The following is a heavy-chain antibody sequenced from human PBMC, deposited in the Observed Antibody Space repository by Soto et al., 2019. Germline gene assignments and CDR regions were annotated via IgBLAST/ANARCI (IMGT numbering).Heavy chain of an antibody. D-gene: IGHD3-22*01. CDR2: ISGSGGST. V-gene: IGHV3-23*01. Sequence: GGSLRLSCAASGFTFSSYAMSWVRQAPGKGLEWVSAISGSGGSTYYADSVKGRFTISRDNSKNTLYLQMNSLRAEDTAVYYCAKDISSGYYPPHWFEPWGQGTLVTVSS. J-gene: IGHJ5*02. CDR3: AKDISSGYYPPHWFEP. CDR1: GFTFSSYA.